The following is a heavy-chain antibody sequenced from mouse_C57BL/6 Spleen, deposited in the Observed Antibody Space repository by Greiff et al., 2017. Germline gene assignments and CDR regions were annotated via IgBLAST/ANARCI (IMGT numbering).Heavy chain of an antibody. CDR1: GYTFTSYW. CDR2: IYPGSGST. Sequence: QVQLQQPGAELVKPGASVKMSCKASGYTFTSYWITWVKQRPGQGLEWIGDIYPGSGSTNYNEKFKSKATLTVDTSSSTAYMQLSSLPSEDSAVYYCARYPPDYYGSSPYYFDSWGQGTTLTVSS. J-gene: IGHJ2*01. CDR3: ARYPPDYYGSSPYYFDS. V-gene: IGHV1-55*01. D-gene: IGHD1-1*01.